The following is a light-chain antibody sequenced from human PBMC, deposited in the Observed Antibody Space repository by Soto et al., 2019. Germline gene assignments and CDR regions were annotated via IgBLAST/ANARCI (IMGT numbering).Light chain of an antibody. CDR3: GTLDSSLSAYV. CDR1: SSNIGNNY. J-gene: IGLJ1*01. V-gene: IGLV1-51*02. Sequence: QAVLTQPPSVSAAPGQTVTISCSGSSSNIGNNYVSWYQQLPGTAPKLLIYENNKRPSGIPDRFSGSKSGTSATLGITGLQTGDEADYYCGTLDSSLSAYVFGTGTKLTVL. CDR2: ENN.